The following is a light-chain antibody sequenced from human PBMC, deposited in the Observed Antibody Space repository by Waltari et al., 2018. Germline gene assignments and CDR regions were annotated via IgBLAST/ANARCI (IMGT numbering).Light chain of an antibody. CDR3: SSYAGSNNLVV. CDR1: TNDVGGYNY. CDR2: GVN. Sequence: QSALTQPPSASGSPGQSVTISCTGTTNDVGGYNYVSWYQQHPGQAPKLMIYGVNKRPSGVPDRFSGSKSGNTASLTVSGLQAEDEADYYCSSYAGSNNLVVFGGGTKLTVL. J-gene: IGLJ2*01. V-gene: IGLV2-8*01.